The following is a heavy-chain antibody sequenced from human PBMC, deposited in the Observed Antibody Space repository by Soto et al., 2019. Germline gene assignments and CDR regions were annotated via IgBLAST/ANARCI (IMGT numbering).Heavy chain of an antibody. CDR1: GFTFSNAW. V-gene: IGHV3-15*07. CDR3: NTGPGNYYYDSRGGYDTGYFQH. D-gene: IGHD3-22*01. CDR2: IKSKSDGGTT. J-gene: IGHJ1*01. Sequence: GGSLRLSCAASGFTFSNAWMNWVRQAPGKGLEWVGRIKSKSDGGTTDYAAPVKGRFTISRDNSENTLYLQMNSLETEDTAVYYCNTGPGNYYYDSRGGYDTGYFQHWGQGTLVTVSS.